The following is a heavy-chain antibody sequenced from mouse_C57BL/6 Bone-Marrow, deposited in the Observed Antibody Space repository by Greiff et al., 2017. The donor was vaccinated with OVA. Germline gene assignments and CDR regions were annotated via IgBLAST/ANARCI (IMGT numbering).Heavy chain of an antibody. CDR2: IHPNSGST. Sequence: QVQLKQPGAELVKPGASVKLSCKASGYTFTSYWMHWVKQRPGQGLEWIGMIHPNSGSTNYNEKFKSKATLTVDKSSSTAYMQLSSLTSEDSAVYYCASPHAYWGQGTLVTVSA. V-gene: IGHV1-64*01. CDR1: GYTFTSYW. CDR3: ASPHAY. J-gene: IGHJ3*01.